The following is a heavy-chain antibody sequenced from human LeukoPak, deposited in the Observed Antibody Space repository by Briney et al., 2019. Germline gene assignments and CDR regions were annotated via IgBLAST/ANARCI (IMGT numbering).Heavy chain of an antibody. J-gene: IGHJ6*02. CDR1: GYTFTSYG. Sequence: ASVKVSCKASGYTFTSYGISWVRQAPGQGLEWMGWISAYNGNTNYAQKLQGRVTMTTDTSTSTAYMELRSLRSDDTAVYYCARAASITMGPYYYYGMDVWGQGTTVTVSS. CDR3: ARAASITMGPYYYYGMDV. V-gene: IGHV1-18*01. D-gene: IGHD3-10*01. CDR2: ISAYNGNT.